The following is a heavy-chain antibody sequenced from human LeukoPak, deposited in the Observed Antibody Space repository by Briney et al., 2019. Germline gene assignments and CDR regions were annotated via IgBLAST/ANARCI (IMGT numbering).Heavy chain of an antibody. V-gene: IGHV3-7*05. D-gene: IGHD2-2*01. CDR1: GFIFSNYW. J-gene: IGHJ6*02. CDR2: IKQDESEK. Sequence: GGSLRLSCAASGFIFSNYWMTWVRQAPGKGLEWVANIKQDESEKYYVDSVKGRFTISRDNAMNSLYLQMNSLRADDTAVYYCARDARFCSSATCSAYYYGMDVWGQGATVTVSS. CDR3: ARDARFCSSATCSAYYYGMDV.